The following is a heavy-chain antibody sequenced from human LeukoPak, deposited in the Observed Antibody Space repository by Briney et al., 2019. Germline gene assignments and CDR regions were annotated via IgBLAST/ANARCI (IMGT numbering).Heavy chain of an antibody. J-gene: IGHJ1*01. D-gene: IGHD3-10*01. CDR1: GFTFSSYG. CDR2: IRYDGSNK. CDR3: AKGEWFGELFRLLHAEYFQH. V-gene: IGHV3-30*02. Sequence: PGGSLRLSCAASGFTFSSYGMHWVRQAPGKGLEWVAFIRYDGSNKYYADSVKGRFTISRDNSKNTLYLQMNSLRAEDTAVYYCAKGEWFGELFRLLHAEYFQHWGQGTLVTVSS.